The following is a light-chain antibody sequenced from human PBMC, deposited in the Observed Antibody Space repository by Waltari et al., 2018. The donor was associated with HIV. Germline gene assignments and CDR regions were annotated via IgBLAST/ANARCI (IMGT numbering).Light chain of an antibody. V-gene: IGLV3-25*03. CDR1: TLPTQY. J-gene: IGLJ2*01. CDR2: KDS. CDR3: QSADSSGSYLVV. Sequence: SYELTQPPSVSVSPGPTARNTCPGATLPTQYVYCYQQRPGQAPVLVIYKDSERPSGIPERFSGSSSGTTVTLTISGVQAEDEADYYCQSADSSGSYLVVFGGRTKLTVL.